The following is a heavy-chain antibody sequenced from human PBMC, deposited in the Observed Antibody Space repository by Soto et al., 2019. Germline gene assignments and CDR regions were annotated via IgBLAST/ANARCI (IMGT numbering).Heavy chain of an antibody. CDR3: ARVPGELHLLDAFDV. D-gene: IGHD1-7*01. CDR1: GYTFTNYG. CDR2: ISTYNVNT. J-gene: IGHJ3*01. Sequence: QIQLVQSGGEVKKPGASVNVSCKASGYTFTNYGIGWVRQAPGQGLEWMGWISTYNVNTIYAQNFQDSVTMTTDTSTSTAYMELKSLTSDDTAVYYCARVPGELHLLDAFDVWGQGTMLTVSS. V-gene: IGHV1-18*01.